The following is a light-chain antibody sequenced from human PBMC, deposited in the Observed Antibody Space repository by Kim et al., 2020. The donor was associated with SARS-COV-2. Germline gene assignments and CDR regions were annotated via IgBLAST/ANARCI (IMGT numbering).Light chain of an antibody. Sequence: LSPQGKGPPSPRARQSVSSSYSARDKKRPGHSPRVLIYGASPTGPGAPDRFSGSGSGTDFTLTISRLGREDFAVYYCLQYGSSLTFGGRTKVDIK. CDR1: QSVSSSY. CDR3: LQYGSSLT. J-gene: IGKJ4*01. V-gene: IGKV3-20*01. CDR2: GAS.